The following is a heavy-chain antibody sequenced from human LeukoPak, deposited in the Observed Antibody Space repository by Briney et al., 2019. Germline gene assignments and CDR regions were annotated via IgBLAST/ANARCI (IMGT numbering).Heavy chain of an antibody. CDR3: AKRIQSAMATGY. D-gene: IGHD5-18*01. CDR1: GFTFSSYG. V-gene: IGHV3-23*01. CDR2: ISNSGGST. J-gene: IGHJ4*02. Sequence: HPGGSLRLSCAASGFTFSSYGMSWVRQAPGKGLEWVSSISNSGGSTYHADSVKGRFTISRDNSKNTLYLQMNSLRAEDTAVYYCAKRIQSAMATGYWGQGTLVTVSS.